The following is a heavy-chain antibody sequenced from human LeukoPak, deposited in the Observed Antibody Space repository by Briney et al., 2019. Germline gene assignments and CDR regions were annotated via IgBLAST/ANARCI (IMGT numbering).Heavy chain of an antibody. V-gene: IGHV3-64*02. J-gene: IGHJ5*02. CDR3: ARAMPHDNWFDP. Sequence: GGSLRLSCVASGFIFSGYAMQWVRQAPGKRLEYVSGISPDGTNIFYAGSVKGRFTMSRDNSRDMIYLQMGSLRVEDTAVYYCARAMPHDNWFDPWGQGSLVTVSS. D-gene: IGHD2-2*01. CDR1: GFIFSGYA. CDR2: ISPDGTNI.